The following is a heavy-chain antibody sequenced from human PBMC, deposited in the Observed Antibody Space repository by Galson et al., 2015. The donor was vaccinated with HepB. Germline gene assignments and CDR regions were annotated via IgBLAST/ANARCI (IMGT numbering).Heavy chain of an antibody. CDR3: TTVDTAMVFGFDY. V-gene: IGHV3-49*04. CDR1: GFTFGDYA. Sequence: SLRLSCAASGFTFGDYAMSWVRQAPGKGLEWVGFIRSKAYGGITEYAASVKGRFTISRDDSKSIAYLQMNSLKTEDTAVYYCTTVDTAMVFGFDYWGQGTLVTVSS. D-gene: IGHD5-18*01. CDR2: IRSKAYGGIT. J-gene: IGHJ4*02.